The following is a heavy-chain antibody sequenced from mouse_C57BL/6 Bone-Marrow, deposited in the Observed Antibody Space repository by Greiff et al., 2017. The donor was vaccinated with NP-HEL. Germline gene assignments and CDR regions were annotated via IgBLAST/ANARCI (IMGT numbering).Heavy chain of an antibody. Sequence: EVKLMESGGGLVQPKGSLKLSCAASGFSFNTYAMNWVRQAPGKGLEWVARIRSKSNNYATYYADSVKDRFTISRDDSESILYLQMHNLKAEDTAMYYCVRHSSHWYFDVWGTGTTVTVSS. J-gene: IGHJ1*03. V-gene: IGHV10-1*01. CDR1: GFSFNTYA. CDR2: IRSKSNNYAT. D-gene: IGHD1-1*01. CDR3: VRHSSHWYFDV.